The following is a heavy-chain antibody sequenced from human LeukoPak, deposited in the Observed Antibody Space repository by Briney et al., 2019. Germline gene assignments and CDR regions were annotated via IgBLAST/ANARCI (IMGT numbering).Heavy chain of an antibody. V-gene: IGHV3-11*03. J-gene: IGHJ4*02. CDR1: GFTFSDYY. CDR3: ARRRAYGSGSPRCFDY. D-gene: IGHD3-10*01. CDR2: ISRSSSYT. Sequence: PGRCLRLSRAASGFTFSDYYTSCIRHAPGKGLGWVSYISRSSSYTNYADSVKGRFTTSRDNAKNSLYLQMNSLRAEDTAVYYCARRRAYGSGSPRCFDYWGQGTLVTVSS.